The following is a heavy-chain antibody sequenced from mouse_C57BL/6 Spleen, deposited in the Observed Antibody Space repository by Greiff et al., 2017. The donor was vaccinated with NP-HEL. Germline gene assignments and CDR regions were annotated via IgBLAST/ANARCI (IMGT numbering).Heavy chain of an antibody. CDR1: GYTFTSYW. V-gene: IGHV1-69*01. Sequence: QVQLKQPGAELVMPGASVKLSCKASGYTFTSYWMHWVKQRPGQGLEWTGEIDPSDSYTNYNQKFKGKSTLTVDKSSSTAYMQLSSLTSEDSAVYYCARAAQPFDYWGQGTTLTVSS. J-gene: IGHJ2*01. CDR2: IDPSDSYT. D-gene: IGHD6-1*01. CDR3: ARAAQPFDY.